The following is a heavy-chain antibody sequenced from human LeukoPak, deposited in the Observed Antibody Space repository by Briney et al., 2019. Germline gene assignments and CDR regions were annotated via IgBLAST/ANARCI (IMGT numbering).Heavy chain of an antibody. V-gene: IGHV3-21*01. J-gene: IGHJ4*02. D-gene: IGHD6-13*01. CDR1: GFAFSSYS. CDR2: ISSSSSYI. Sequence: GGSLRLSCAASGFAFSSYSMNWVRQAPGKGLEWVSSISSSSSYIYYADSVKGRFTISRDNAKNSLYLQMNSLRAEDTAVYYCARDGRGSSWYSGYFDYWGQGTLVTVSS. CDR3: ARDGRGSSWYSGYFDY.